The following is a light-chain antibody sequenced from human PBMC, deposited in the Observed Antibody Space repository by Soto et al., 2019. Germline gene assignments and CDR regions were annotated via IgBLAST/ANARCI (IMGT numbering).Light chain of an antibody. CDR2: AAS. CDR1: QSVSSSQ. J-gene: IGKJ1*01. V-gene: IGKV3-20*01. CDR3: QHYGNSVGT. Sequence: IVLTQSPDTLSLSPGERATISCRASQSVSSSQLVWYQQTPGQAPRLLIYAASSRATGIPDRFSGSVSWTVFPLTVSELEAEDFAVYYCQHYGNSVGTFGQGTKVEIK.